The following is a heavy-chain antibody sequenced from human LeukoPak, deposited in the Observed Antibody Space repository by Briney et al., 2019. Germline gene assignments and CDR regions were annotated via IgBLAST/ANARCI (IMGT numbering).Heavy chain of an antibody. D-gene: IGHD3-22*01. CDR2: ISSSSSYI. J-gene: IGHJ5*02. CDR3: ARTKEKWYYYDSSGFWFDP. CDR1: GFTFSSYS. V-gene: IGHV3-21*01. Sequence: GGSLRLSCAASGFTFSSYSMNWVRQAPGKGLEWVSSISSSSSYIYYADSGKGRFTISRDNAKNPLYLQMNSLRAEDTAVYYCARTKEKWYYYDSSGFWFDPWGQGTLVTVSS.